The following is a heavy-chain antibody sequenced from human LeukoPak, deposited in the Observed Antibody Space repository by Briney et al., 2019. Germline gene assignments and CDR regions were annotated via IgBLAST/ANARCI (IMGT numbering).Heavy chain of an antibody. D-gene: IGHD1-26*01. CDR1: GFTFSSYS. V-gene: IGHV3-23*01. CDR2: ISAGGTIT. J-gene: IGHJ4*02. CDR3: AAKTPGATPFDY. Sequence: PGGSLRLSCAASGFTFSSYSMSWVRQAPGKGLEWVSVISAGGTITYYADSVKGRFTISRDNSKNTLYLQMNSLRAEDTAVYYRAAKTPGATPFDYWGQGTLVTVSS.